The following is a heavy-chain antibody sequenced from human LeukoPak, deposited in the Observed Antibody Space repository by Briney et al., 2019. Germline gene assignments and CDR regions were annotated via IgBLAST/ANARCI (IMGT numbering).Heavy chain of an antibody. D-gene: IGHD6-13*01. CDR3: ARHSSSYYFDY. Sequence: SGGSLRLSCAASGFTFSSYGMHWVRQAPGKGLEWVAVISYDGSNKYYADSVKGRFTISRDNSKNTLYLQMNSLRAEDTAVYYCARHSSSYYFDYWGQGTLVTVSS. CDR2: ISYDGSNK. J-gene: IGHJ4*02. V-gene: IGHV3-30*03. CDR1: GFTFSSYG.